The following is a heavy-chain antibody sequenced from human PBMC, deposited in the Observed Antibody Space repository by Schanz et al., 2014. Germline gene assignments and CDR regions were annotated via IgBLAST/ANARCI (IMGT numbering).Heavy chain of an antibody. V-gene: IGHV3-33*01. Sequence: QVQLVESGGGVVQPGRSLRLSCATSGLNFDYYGMNWVRQAPGKRLEWVANIGYDGSEKYYVDSVKGRFTISGDNSKDTLYLQMSGMTPEDTPVYNCARDDIPMQGVPMDYWGQGTLVTVSS. CDR3: ARDDIPMQGVPMDY. D-gene: IGHD3-10*01. CDR2: IGYDGSEK. J-gene: IGHJ4*02. CDR1: GLNFDYYG.